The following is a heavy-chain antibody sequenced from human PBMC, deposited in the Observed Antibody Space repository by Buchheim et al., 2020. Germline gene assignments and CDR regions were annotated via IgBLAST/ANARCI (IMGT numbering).Heavy chain of an antibody. CDR1: GGSFSGYY. V-gene: IGHV4-34*01. D-gene: IGHD5-18*01. J-gene: IGHJ6*02. CDR2: INHRGST. Sequence: QVQLQQWGAGLLKPSETLSLTCAVYGGSFSGYYWSWIRQPPGKGLEWIGEINHRGSTNYNPSLKSRVTISVDTSKNQFSLKLSSVTAADTAVYYCARGGRGYSYGYVGYGMDVWGQGTT. CDR3: ARGGRGYSYGYVGYGMDV.